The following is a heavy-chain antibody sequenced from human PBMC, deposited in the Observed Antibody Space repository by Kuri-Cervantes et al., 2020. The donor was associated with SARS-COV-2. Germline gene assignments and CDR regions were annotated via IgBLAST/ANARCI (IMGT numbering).Heavy chain of an antibody. CDR2: IYYSGST. J-gene: IGHJ4*02. CDR3: ARGSESPPFDY. Sequence: ESLKISCTVSGGSISTYYWTWIRQPPGKGLEWIGSIYYSGSTYYNPSLKSRVTISVDTSKNQFSLKLSSVTAADTAVYYCARGSESPPFDYWGQGTLVTVSS. V-gene: IGHV4-39*01. D-gene: IGHD2/OR15-2a*01. CDR1: GGSISTYY.